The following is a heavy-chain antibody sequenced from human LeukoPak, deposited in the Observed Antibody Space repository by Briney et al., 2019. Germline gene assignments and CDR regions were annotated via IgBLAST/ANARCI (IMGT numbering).Heavy chain of an antibody. CDR3: ASCSSTSWSAGDWFAP. D-gene: IGHD2-2*01. V-gene: IGHV4-34*01. CDR2: INQSGST. CDR1: GGSFSDYY. J-gene: IGHJ5*02. Sequence: SETLSLTCAVYGGSFSDYYWSWIRHSPGKGLEWIGEINQSGSTNYNPSLKGRVTISVDTSKKQFSLQLNSVNAADTAVYYCASCSSTSWSAGDWFAPWGQGTLVTVFS.